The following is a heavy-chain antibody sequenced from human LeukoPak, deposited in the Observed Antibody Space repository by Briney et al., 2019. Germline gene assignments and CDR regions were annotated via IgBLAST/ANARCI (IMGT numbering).Heavy chain of an antibody. CDR1: GGSLSSSSYY. D-gene: IGHD3-22*01. CDR3: ARLYYDSSGYYQICYFDY. J-gene: IGHJ4*02. V-gene: IGHV4-39*01. Sequence: SETLSLTFTVSGGSLSSSSYYWGWLRQPPGRGLEWGGCIYYSGSTYFNPSLKSRVTISVDTSKNQVSLNLSSVTAADTAVYYCARLYYDSSGYYQICYFDYWGQGTLVTVSS. CDR2: IYYSGST.